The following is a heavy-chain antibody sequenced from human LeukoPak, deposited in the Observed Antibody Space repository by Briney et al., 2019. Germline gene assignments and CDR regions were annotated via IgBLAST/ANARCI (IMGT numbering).Heavy chain of an antibody. V-gene: IGHV4-59*08. Sequence: SSETLSLTCTVSGGSISSYYWSWIRQPPGKGLEWIGYIYYSGSTNYNPSLKSRVTISVDTSKNQFSLKLSSVTAADTAVYYCARRAGGVTQYYYYYYYMDVWGKGTTVTVSS. D-gene: IGHD3-16*01. J-gene: IGHJ6*03. CDR3: ARRAGGVTQYYYYYYYMDV. CDR1: GGSISSYY. CDR2: IYYSGST.